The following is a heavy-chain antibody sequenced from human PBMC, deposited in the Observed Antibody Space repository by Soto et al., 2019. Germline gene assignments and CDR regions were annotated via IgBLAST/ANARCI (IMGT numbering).Heavy chain of an antibody. CDR2: IYHSGST. CDR3: ARETHPEGGIDY. J-gene: IGHJ4*02. D-gene: IGHD2-15*01. Sequence: SSETLSLTSAVSGGSISSGGYSWSWIRQTPGKGLEWIGYIYHSGSTYYNSSLKSRVTISVDRSKNQFSLKLSSVTAADTAVYYCARETHPEGGIDYWGQGTLVTVSS. CDR1: GGSISSGGYS. V-gene: IGHV4-30-2*01.